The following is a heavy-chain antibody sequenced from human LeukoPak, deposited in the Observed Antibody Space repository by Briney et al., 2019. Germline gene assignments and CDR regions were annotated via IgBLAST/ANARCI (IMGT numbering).Heavy chain of an antibody. Sequence: SETLSLTCAVYGESFSGFWWTWIRQPLGKGLEWIGEINHSGSTNYNPSLKSRVNMSVDTSKNQFSLKLTSVTAADTAVYYCARGRGGPAAVRWFDPWGHGTLVTVSS. J-gene: IGHJ5*02. CDR1: GESFSGFW. D-gene: IGHD6-13*01. V-gene: IGHV4-34*01. CDR3: ARGRGGPAAVRWFDP. CDR2: INHSGST.